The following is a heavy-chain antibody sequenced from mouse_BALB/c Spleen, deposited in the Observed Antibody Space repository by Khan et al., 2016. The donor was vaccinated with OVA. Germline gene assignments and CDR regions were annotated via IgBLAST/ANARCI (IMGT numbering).Heavy chain of an antibody. V-gene: IGHV1-59*01. J-gene: IGHJ4*01. CDR1: GYTFTNYW. D-gene: IGHD1-1*01. CDR2: IYPSDSYT. Sequence: QVQLQQPGAELVRPGTSVKLSCKASGYTFTNYWINWVKQRPGQGLEWIGNIYPSDSYTNYNQKFKDKATLTVDTSSSTAYIQFSSPTSEDSAVYYCTREGTTVDAMDYWGQGTSVTVSS. CDR3: TREGTTVDAMDY.